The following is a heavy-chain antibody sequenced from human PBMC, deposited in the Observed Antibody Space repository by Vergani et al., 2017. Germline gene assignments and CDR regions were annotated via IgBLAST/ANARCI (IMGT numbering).Heavy chain of an antibody. D-gene: IGHD3-3*01. CDR1: GGSFSGYY. V-gene: IGHV4-34*01. CDR3: ATYYDFWSGYPAY. Sequence: QVQLQQWGAGLLKPSETLSLTCAVYGGSFSGYYWSWIRQPPGKGLEWIGEINHSGSTNYNPSLKSRVTISVDTSKNQFSLTLSSVTAADTAVYYCATYYDFWSGYPAYWGQGTLVTVSS. CDR2: INHSGST. J-gene: IGHJ4*02.